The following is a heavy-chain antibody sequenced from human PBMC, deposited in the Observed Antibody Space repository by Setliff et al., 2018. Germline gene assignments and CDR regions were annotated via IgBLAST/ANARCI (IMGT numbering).Heavy chain of an antibody. D-gene: IGHD1-1*01. V-gene: IGHV4-61*10. CDR2: IYYSGST. CDR3: ARTGTYRYFDH. Sequence: PSETLSLTCTVSGGSISSGSYYWSWIRQPAGKGLEWIGYIYYSGSTYYNPSLKSRLTISLDTSKNQFSLRLTSVTAADTAVYYCARTGTYRYFDHWGQGTLVTVSS. J-gene: IGHJ4*02. CDR1: GGSISSGSYY.